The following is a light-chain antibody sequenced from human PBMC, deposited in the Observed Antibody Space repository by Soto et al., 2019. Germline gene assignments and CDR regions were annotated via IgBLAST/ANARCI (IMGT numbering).Light chain of an antibody. J-gene: IGLJ1*01. CDR2: DDD. V-gene: IGLV1-51*01. CDR1: SSNIGGNS. Sequence: QSVLTQPPSVSAAPGQRVTISCSGSSSNIGGNSVSWYQQLPGTAPKLLIYDDDKRPSGIPDRFSGSKSGNTASLTISGLQAEDEADYYCSSYTSSSTLNYVFGTGTKVTVL. CDR3: SSYTSSSTLNYV.